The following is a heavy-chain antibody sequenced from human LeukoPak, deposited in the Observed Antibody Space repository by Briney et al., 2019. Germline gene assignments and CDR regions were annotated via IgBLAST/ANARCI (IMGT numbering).Heavy chain of an antibody. J-gene: IGHJ1*01. Sequence: PGGSLRLSCAASGFTFSSYWMHWVRHAPGKRLVWVSRINSDGSSTSYADSVKGRFTISRDNAKNTLYLQMNSLRAEDTAVYYCARVVRPYGAEYFQHWGQGTLVTVSS. V-gene: IGHV3-74*01. D-gene: IGHD6-6*01. CDR1: GFTFSSYW. CDR3: ARVVRPYGAEYFQH. CDR2: INSDGSST.